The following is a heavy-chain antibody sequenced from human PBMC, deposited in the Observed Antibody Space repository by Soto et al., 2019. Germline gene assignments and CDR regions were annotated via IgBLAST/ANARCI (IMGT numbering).Heavy chain of an antibody. D-gene: IGHD7-27*01. CDR3: AKAIYDTGVDDY. Sequence: QVQVVESGGGVVQPGTSLRLSCVASGFSFKSYGMHWVRQAPGKGLEWVALISNDGSNLYYEDSVKGRFTVSRDNSKNTVSLQMNSLRPEDTALYYCAKAIYDTGVDDYWGQGTHVIVSS. J-gene: IGHJ4*02. CDR2: ISNDGSNL. V-gene: IGHV3-30*18. CDR1: GFSFKSYG.